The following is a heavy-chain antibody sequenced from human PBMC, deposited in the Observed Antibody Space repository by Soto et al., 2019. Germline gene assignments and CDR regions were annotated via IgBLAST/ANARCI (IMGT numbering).Heavy chain of an antibody. CDR1: GDPLNTGGYY. D-gene: IGHD3-10*01. V-gene: IGHV4-31*03. CDR2: IYYSGNT. Sequence: QVQLQESGPGLVEPSQTLALTCTVSGDPLNTGGYYWSWIRHLPGKGLEWIGYIYYSGNTYYNPSLKGRVNISGDMSKKQFSLRLSSVTAADTAVYHCARVSSDWFDPWGPGIQVTVSS. CDR3: ARVSSDWFDP. J-gene: IGHJ5*02.